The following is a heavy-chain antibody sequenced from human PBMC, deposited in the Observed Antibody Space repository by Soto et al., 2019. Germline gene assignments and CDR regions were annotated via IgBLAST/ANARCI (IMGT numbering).Heavy chain of an antibody. CDR1: CGPIHTYY. CDR3: ARHATRSYDY. J-gene: IGHJ4*02. V-gene: IGHV4-59*08. CDR2: TYYNGNT. Sequence: SGTLSLTLPVPCGPIHTYYWSLIRQPPGKGLECIGYTYYNGNTNYNPSLKSRVTISVDTSKNQFTLNLNSVTAADTAGYYCARHATRSYDYWGQGTLVTVSS.